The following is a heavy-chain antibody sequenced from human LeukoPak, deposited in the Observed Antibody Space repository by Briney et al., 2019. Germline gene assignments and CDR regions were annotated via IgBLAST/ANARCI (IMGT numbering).Heavy chain of an antibody. CDR2: VSWNSGTI. V-gene: IGHV3-9*01. CDR3: ARAYKDRSLAGKKEFFQH. CDR1: GFTFDNYA. J-gene: IGHJ1*01. D-gene: IGHD6-19*01. Sequence: GGSLRLSCAASGFTFDNYAMNWVRQVPGKGLEWISLVSWNSGTIGYADSVKGRFTISRDNANNFLYLQMNSLRAEDTALYYCARAYKDRSLAGKKEFFQHWGQGTLVTVSS.